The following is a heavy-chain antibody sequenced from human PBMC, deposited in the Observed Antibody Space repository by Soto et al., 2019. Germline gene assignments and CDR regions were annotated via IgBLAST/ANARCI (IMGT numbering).Heavy chain of an antibody. Sequence: EVQLLESGGGLAQPGGSMRLSCAASGFSFDEYDMNWVRQAAGKGLEWVSAISGSGDNTYYADSVKGRFTISSDNSNNTLYLQLNSLRAEDTSVYYCTKGYYSGYDLAYFDYWGQGTLVTVSS. CDR1: GFSFDEYD. V-gene: IGHV3-23*01. CDR3: TKGYYSGYDLAYFDY. CDR2: ISGSGDNT. D-gene: IGHD5-12*01. J-gene: IGHJ4*02.